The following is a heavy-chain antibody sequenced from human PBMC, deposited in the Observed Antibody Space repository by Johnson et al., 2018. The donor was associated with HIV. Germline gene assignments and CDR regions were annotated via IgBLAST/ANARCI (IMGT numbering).Heavy chain of an antibody. Sequence: QMQLVESGGVVVRPGGSLRLSCAASGFTFSDYYMSWVRQAPGKGLDWIAYIRGGSAGTFYADSVKGRFTISRDNAKNSLYLQMNSLRAEDTAVYYCARVQIISGFNWHYYESSIDAVDIWGQGTMVTVSS. CDR3: ARVQIISGFNWHYYESSIDAVDI. V-gene: IGHV3-11*04. J-gene: IGHJ3*02. CDR1: GFTFSDYY. CDR2: IRGGSAGT. D-gene: IGHD3-22*01.